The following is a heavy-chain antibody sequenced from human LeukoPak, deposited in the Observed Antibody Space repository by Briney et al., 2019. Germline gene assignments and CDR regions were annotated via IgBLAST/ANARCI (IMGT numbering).Heavy chain of an antibody. J-gene: IGHJ4*02. Sequence: SETLSLTCTVSGGSISSYYWSWIRQPPGKGLEWIGYIYYSGSTNYNPSLKSRVTISIDTSKNQFSLKLSSVTAADTAVYYCASLSYSSSWYLEYWGQGTLVTVSS. CDR3: ASLSYSSSWYLEY. CDR1: GGSISSYY. CDR2: IYYSGST. D-gene: IGHD6-13*01. V-gene: IGHV4-59*12.